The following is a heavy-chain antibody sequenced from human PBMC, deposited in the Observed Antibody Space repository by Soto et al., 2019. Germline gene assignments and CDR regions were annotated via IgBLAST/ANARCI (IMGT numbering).Heavy chain of an antibody. D-gene: IGHD6-19*01. CDR1: GFTFSSYA. CDR3: AKGVPGIAVAGTGYFPH. V-gene: IGHV3-23*01. CDR2: ISGSGDST. Sequence: GVSLRLSCAASGFTFSSYAMSWFRQAPGKGLEWVSGISGSGDSTYYADSVKGRFTISRDNSKNTLYLQMNSLRAEDTAVYYSAKGVPGIAVAGTGYFPHWGQGP. J-gene: IGHJ1*01.